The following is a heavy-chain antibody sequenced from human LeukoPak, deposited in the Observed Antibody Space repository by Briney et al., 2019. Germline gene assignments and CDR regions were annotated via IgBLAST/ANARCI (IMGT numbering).Heavy chain of an antibody. CDR3: ARAPSGSSRGFDY. CDR2: IYSGGST. D-gene: IGHD1-26*01. J-gene: IGHJ4*02. CDR1: GFTVSSNY. V-gene: IGHV3-53*01. Sequence: GGSLRLSCAASGFTVSSNYMSWVRQAPGKGLEWVSVIYSGGSTYYADSVKGRFTISRDNSKNTLYLQMNSLRAEDTAVYYCARAPSGSSRGFDYWGQGTLDTVSS.